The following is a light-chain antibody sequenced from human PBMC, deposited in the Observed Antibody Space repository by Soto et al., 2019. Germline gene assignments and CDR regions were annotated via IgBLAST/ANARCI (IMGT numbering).Light chain of an antibody. Sequence: EIVLTQSPATLSWSPGERATLSCRASQSISTYLAWYQQKPGQAPRLLIFDASNRATGIPGRFSGSGSGTDFTLVISSLEPQDFAVYYCQQRSDWPRTFGQGTKLEIK. CDR1: QSISTY. V-gene: IGKV3-11*01. CDR2: DAS. CDR3: QQRSDWPRT. J-gene: IGKJ2*01.